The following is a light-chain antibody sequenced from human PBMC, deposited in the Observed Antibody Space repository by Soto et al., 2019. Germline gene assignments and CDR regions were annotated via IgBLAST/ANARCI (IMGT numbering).Light chain of an antibody. CDR2: RNS. CDR1: SSNIGAGYD. Sequence: QAVVTQPPSVSGAPGQRVTISCTGSSSNIGAGYDVHWYQQLPGTAPKLLIYRNSNRPSGVPDRFSGSKSGTSASLAITGLQAEDEADYYCHSYDGSLSGVVFGGGTKLTVL. J-gene: IGLJ2*01. V-gene: IGLV1-40*01. CDR3: HSYDGSLSGVV.